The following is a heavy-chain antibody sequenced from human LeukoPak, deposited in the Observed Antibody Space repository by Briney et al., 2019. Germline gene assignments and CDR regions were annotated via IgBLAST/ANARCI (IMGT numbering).Heavy chain of an antibody. CDR2: IYTSGST. Sequence: SETLSLTCTVSGGSISTYYWSWIRQPPGKGLEWIGCIYTSGSTNYNPSLKSRVVISVDRSKNQFSLKVSSATAADTAVYYGARLINYYSYYYMDVWGAGTSVTVSS. D-gene: IGHD2-8*01. CDR1: GGSISTYY. CDR3: ARLINYYSYYYMDV. J-gene: IGHJ6*03. V-gene: IGHV4-4*09.